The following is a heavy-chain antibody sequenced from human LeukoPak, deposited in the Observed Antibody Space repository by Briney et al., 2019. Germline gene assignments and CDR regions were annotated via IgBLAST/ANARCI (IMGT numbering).Heavy chain of an antibody. V-gene: IGHV3-23*01. CDR1: GFTFSTYA. Sequence: GGSLRLSCAASGFTFSTYAMSWVRQTPEKGLEWVSAISGSGGSTYYADSVKGRFTISRDNAKNTLYLQMNSLRAEDTAVYYCARGNWNYFGYWGQGTLVTVSS. J-gene: IGHJ4*02. CDR3: ARGNWNYFGY. CDR2: ISGSGGST. D-gene: IGHD1-1*01.